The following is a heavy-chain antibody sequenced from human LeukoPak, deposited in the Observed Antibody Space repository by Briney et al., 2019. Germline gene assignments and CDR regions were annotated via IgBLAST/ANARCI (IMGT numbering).Heavy chain of an antibody. CDR1: GFTFRSYW. CDR3: ARALSGVMY. Sequence: PGGSLRLSCAASGFTFRSYWMSWVRQAPGKGLEWVANIKQDGSEKYYVDSVRGRFTISRDNAKNSLYLQMNSLRAEDTAVYYCARALSGVMYWGQGTLVTVSS. V-gene: IGHV3-7*01. CDR2: IKQDGSEK. D-gene: IGHD6-19*01. J-gene: IGHJ4*02.